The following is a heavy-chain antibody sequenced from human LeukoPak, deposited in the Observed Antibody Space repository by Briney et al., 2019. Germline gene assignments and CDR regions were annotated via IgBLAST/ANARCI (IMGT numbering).Heavy chain of an antibody. J-gene: IGHJ4*02. CDR1: GFTFSSYS. V-gene: IGHV3-21*01. CDR3: ARVLWFGEYPFDY. D-gene: IGHD3-10*01. Sequence: GGSLRLSCAASGFTFSSYSMNWVRQAPGKGLEWVSSISSSSSYIYYADSVKGRFTISRDNAKNSLYLQMNSLRAEDTAVYYCARVLWFGEYPFDYWGQGTLVTVSS. CDR2: ISSSSSYI.